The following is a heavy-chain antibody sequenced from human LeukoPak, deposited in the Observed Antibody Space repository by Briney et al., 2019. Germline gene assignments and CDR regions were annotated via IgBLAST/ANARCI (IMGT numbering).Heavy chain of an antibody. Sequence: ASVKVSCKASGGTFSSYAISWVRQAPGQGLEWMGRIIPILGIANYAQKFQGRVTITADKSTSTAYMELSSLRSEDTAVYYCARDREDYYDSSGSIFDYWGQGTLVTVSS. D-gene: IGHD3-22*01. V-gene: IGHV1-69*04. J-gene: IGHJ4*02. CDR1: GGTFSSYA. CDR3: ARDREDYYDSSGSIFDY. CDR2: IIPILGIA.